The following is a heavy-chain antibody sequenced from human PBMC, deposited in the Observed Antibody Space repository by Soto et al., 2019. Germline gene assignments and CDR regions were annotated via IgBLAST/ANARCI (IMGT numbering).Heavy chain of an antibody. CDR3: ATPGGRDFNAFDV. CDR1: GYTFTRNW. CDR2: IFPLDSDT. V-gene: IGHV5-51*01. J-gene: IGHJ3*01. D-gene: IGHD2-21*02. Sequence: GESLKISCKASGYTFTRNWLGWGRQMPGKGLEWMGIIFPLDSDTRYSPSSQGQVTISADNSISTAYLQWSSLKASDTAIYYCATPGGRDFNAFDVWGQGTMVTVSS.